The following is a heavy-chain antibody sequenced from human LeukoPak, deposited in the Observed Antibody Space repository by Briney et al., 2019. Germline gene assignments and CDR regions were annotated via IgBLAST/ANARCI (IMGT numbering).Heavy chain of an antibody. V-gene: IGHV3-7*01. CDR3: ARENGDYYMDV. Sequence: GGSLRLSCAGSGFIFRDYSMSWVRQAPGKGLEWVANIKQDGSEKYYVDSVKGRFTISRDNAKNSLYLQMNSLRAEDTAVYYCARENGDYYMDVWGKGTTVTVSS. CDR2: IKQDGSEK. CDR1: GFIFRDYS. D-gene: IGHD4-17*01. J-gene: IGHJ6*03.